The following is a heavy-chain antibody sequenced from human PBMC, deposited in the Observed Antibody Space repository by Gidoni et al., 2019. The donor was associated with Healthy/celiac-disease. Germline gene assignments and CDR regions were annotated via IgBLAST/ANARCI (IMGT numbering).Heavy chain of an antibody. CDR1: GYTFTSYG. V-gene: IGHV1-18*01. CDR2: ISAYNGNT. D-gene: IGHD3-16*02. J-gene: IGHJ3*02. Sequence: QVQLVQSGAEVKKPGASVKVSCKASGYTFTSYGISWVRQAPGQGLEWMGWISAYNGNTNYAQKLQGRVTMTTDTSTSTAYMELRSLRSDDTAVYYWARAGDYVWGSYRGAFDIWGQGTMVTVSS. CDR3: ARAGDYVWGSYRGAFDI.